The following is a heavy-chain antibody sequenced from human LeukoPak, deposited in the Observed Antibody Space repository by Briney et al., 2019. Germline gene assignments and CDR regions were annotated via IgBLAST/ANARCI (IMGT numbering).Heavy chain of an antibody. CDR2: ISSSSSTI. J-gene: IGHJ6*03. D-gene: IGHD3-22*01. CDR3: ARDYYDSSGYPYYMDV. CDR1: GFTFSSYS. Sequence: GGSLRLSCAASGFTFSSYSMNWVRQAPGKGLEWVPYISSSSSTIYYADSVKGRFTISRDNAKNSLYLQMNSLRAEDTAVYYCARDYYDSSGYPYYMDVWGKGTTVTVSS. V-gene: IGHV3-48*04.